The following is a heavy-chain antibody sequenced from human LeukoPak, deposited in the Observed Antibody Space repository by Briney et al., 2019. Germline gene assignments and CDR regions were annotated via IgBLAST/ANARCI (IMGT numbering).Heavy chain of an antibody. V-gene: IGHV4-34*01. CDR1: GGSISSGGYS. Sequence: SETLSLTCAVSGGSISSGGYSWSWIRQPPGKGLEWIGEINHSGSTNYNPSLKSRVTISVDTSKNQFSLKLSSVTAADTAVYYCAFQGVTAGLINSGYDYWGQGTLVTVSS. J-gene: IGHJ4*02. CDR2: INHSGST. D-gene: IGHD3-10*01. CDR3: AFQGVTAGLINSGYDY.